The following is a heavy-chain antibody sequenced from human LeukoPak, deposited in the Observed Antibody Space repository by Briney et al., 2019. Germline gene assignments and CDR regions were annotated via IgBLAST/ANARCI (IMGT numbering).Heavy chain of an antibody. CDR3: ARGGGRYDGFDY. J-gene: IGHJ4*02. D-gene: IGHD3-16*01. V-gene: IGHV4-30-2*01. CDR2: IYHSGST. Sequence: SQTLSLTCAVSGGAISSGGYSWSWMRQPPGKGLEWIGYIYHSGSTYYNPSLKSRVTISVDRSKNQFSLKLSSVTAADTAVYHCARGGGRYDGFDYWGQGTLVTVSS. CDR1: GGAISSGGYS.